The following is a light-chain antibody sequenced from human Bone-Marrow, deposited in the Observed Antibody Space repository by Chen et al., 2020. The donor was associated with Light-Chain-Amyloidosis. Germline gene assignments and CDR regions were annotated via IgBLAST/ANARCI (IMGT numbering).Light chain of an antibody. CDR3: QVWDRSSDRPV. CDR2: DNS. Sequence: SYVLTQPSPVSVAPGPTATITCGGNNIGSTSVHWYQQTPGQAPLLVVYDNSDRPSGLPERLSGSNSGNTATLTISRVEAGDEADYYCQVWDRSSDRPVFGGGTKLTVL. J-gene: IGLJ2*01. V-gene: IGLV3-21*02. CDR1: NIGSTS.